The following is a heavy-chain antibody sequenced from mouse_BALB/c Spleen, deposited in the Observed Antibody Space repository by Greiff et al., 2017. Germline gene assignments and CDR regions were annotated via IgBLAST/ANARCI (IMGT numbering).Heavy chain of an antibody. J-gene: IGHJ3*01. CDR3: ARRGDYDAFAY. CDR1: GFTFSSYW. CDR2: ILPGSGST. Sequence: VHLVESGAELMKPGASVKISCKATGFTFSSYWIEWVKQRPGHGLEWIGEILPGSGSTNYTEKFKGKFTFTADTSSNTTYIQLSSLPSADATVLYYARRGDYDAFAYWGQGTPVTVSA. D-gene: IGHD2-4*01. V-gene: IGHV1-9*01.